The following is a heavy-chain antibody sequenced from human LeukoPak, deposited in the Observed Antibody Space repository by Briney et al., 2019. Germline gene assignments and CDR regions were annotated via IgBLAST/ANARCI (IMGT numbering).Heavy chain of an antibody. J-gene: IGHJ4*02. CDR3: ARDMELAYCGGDCYSFDY. D-gene: IGHD2-21*02. Sequence: GRSLRLSCAASGFTFSSYGMHWVRQAPGKGLEWVAAISYDGSNKYYADSVKGRFTISRDKSKNTLYLQINSLRAEDTAVYYCARDMELAYCGGDCYSFDYWGQGTLVTVSS. V-gene: IGHV3-30*03. CDR2: ISYDGSNK. CDR1: GFTFSSYG.